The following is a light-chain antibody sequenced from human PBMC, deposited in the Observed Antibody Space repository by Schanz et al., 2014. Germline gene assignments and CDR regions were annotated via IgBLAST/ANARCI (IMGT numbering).Light chain of an antibody. Sequence: EVVLTQSPATLSLSPGERATLSCRASQSIANYLAWYQHKPGQAPRLLIYEVSKRATGIPARFSGSGSGTDFTLTISSLPPPPFAVYYCQQRPFTFGPGTKLEIK. CDR1: QSIANY. CDR3: QQRPFT. J-gene: IGKJ3*01. CDR2: EVS. V-gene: IGKV3-11*01.